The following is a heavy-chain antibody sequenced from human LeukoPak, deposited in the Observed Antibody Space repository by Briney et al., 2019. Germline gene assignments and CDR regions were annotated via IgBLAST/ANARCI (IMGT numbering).Heavy chain of an antibody. CDR1: GASTSSHY. Sequence: PSETLSLTCTVSGASTSSHYWSWIRQPPGKGLEWIGYISYSGSTNYNPSLKSRVTMSVDTSRNQFSLWLSSLTAADTAVYYCARRPHSGSLDFWGQGFLVTVSS. D-gene: IGHD1-26*01. CDR2: ISYSGST. CDR3: ARRPHSGSLDF. J-gene: IGHJ4*02. V-gene: IGHV4-59*08.